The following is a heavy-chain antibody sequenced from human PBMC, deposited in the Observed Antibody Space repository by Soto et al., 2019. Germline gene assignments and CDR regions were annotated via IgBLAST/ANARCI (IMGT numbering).Heavy chain of an antibody. Sequence: WTWIRQPPGKGLEWIGFMYNSGSTHYNPSLKSRVTISLDTSKNQFSLNLRSVTAADTAVYYCASMGYHYGSGSYPLDYWGQGPLVTVSS. CDR2: MYNSGST. J-gene: IGHJ4*02. V-gene: IGHV4-59*08. CDR3: ASMGYHYGSGSYPLDY. D-gene: IGHD3-10*01.